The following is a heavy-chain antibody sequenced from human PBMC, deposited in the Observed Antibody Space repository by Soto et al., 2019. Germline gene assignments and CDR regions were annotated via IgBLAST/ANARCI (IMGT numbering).Heavy chain of an antibody. CDR3: VHRGLLATTFFQY. CDR1: GFSLTTSGMG. D-gene: IGHD5-12*01. V-gene: IGHV2-5*02. CDR2: VYWDDEK. J-gene: IGHJ4*02. Sequence: SGPPLVNPTQTLTLTCSFSGFSLTTSGMGVGWIRQPPGKAPEWLALVYWDDEKRYSPSLKSRLTITKNTSENRVVLTMTNMDPVDTATYYCVHRGLLATTFFQYWGPGTLVTVSS.